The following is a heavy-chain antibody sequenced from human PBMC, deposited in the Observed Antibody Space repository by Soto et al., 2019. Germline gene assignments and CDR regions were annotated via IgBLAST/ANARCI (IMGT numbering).Heavy chain of an antibody. J-gene: IGHJ3*02. CDR2: MSHSGGT. D-gene: IGHD1-1*01. V-gene: IGHV4-34*01. CDR1: GGFVSSGSYY. Sequence: QVQLQQWGAGLLKPSETLSLTCAVYGGFVSSGSYYWSWIRQPPGKGLEWIGEMSHSGGTHFNPSLKSRVTISVDTSKHQFSLKMSSVTAADTALYYCARVERGTATTVVDAFDIWGQGQWSPSLQ. CDR3: ARVERGTATTVVDAFDI.